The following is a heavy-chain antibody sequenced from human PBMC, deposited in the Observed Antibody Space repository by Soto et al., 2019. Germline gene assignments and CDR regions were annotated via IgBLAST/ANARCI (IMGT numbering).Heavy chain of an antibody. CDR2: IIPTFGAA. CDR1: GGTFSSDA. V-gene: IGHV1-69*13. J-gene: IGHJ6*02. Sequence: GASVKVSCKASGGTFSSDAISWVRQAPGQGLEWMGGIIPTFGAANYAQKFQGRVTMTADESTRTAYMDLSSLRSDDTAVYYCARSPRAGYHYGMDVWGQGTTLTVSS. CDR3: ARSPRAGYHYGMDV.